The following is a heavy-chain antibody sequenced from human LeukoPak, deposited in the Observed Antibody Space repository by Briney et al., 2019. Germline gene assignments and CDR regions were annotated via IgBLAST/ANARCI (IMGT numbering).Heavy chain of an antibody. CDR1: GYTFTSYD. CDR2: MNPNSGNT. D-gene: IGHD2/OR15-2a*01. Sequence: GASVKVSCKASGYTFTSYDIDWVRQATGQGLEWMGWMNPNSGNTGYAQKFQGRVTITRNTSISTAYMELSSLRSEDTAVYYCARGSFSRYYMDVWGKGTTVTVSS. V-gene: IGHV1-8*03. J-gene: IGHJ6*03. CDR3: ARGSFSRYYMDV.